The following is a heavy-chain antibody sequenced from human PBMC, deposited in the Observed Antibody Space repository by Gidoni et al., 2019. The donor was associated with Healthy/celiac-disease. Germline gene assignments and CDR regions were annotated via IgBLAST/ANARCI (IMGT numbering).Heavy chain of an antibody. CDR2: IIPIFGTA. D-gene: IGHD3-16*01. Sequence: QVQLVQSGAEVKKPGSSVKVSCKASGGTFSSYAISWVRQAPGHGLEWMGGIIPIFGTANYAQKFQGRVTITADKSTSTAYMELSSLRSEDTAVYYCARGGEPPGDYYYYYYMDVWGKGTTVTVSS. CDR1: GGTFSSYA. V-gene: IGHV1-69*06. CDR3: ARGGEPPGDYYYYYYMDV. J-gene: IGHJ6*03.